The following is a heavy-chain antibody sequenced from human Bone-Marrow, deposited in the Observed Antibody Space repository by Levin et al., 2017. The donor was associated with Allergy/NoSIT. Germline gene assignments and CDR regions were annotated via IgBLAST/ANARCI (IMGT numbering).Heavy chain of an antibody. CDR2: IYWDDDR. CDR1: GFSLSSSPVG. Sequence: SGPTLVKPTQTLSLTCTFSGFSLSSSPVGVAWIRQPPGKALEWLAIIYWDDDRRYSPSLKSRLTITKDTSKNQVVLTVTNMDPADTATYFCAHRDRAGARSNWEWFYLDNWGQGILVTVSS. CDR3: AHRDRAGARSNWEWFYLDN. J-gene: IGHJ4*02. D-gene: IGHD3-3*01. V-gene: IGHV2-5*02.